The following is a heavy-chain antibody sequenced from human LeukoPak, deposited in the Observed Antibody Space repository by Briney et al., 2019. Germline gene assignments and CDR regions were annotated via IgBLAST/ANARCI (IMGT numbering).Heavy chain of an antibody. J-gene: IGHJ6*02. V-gene: IGHV3-30*18. CDR2: VSYDGSNK. CDR3: AKDFPMGYYGMDV. D-gene: IGHD3-16*01. Sequence: GGSLRLSCAASGFTFSSYAMSWVRRAPGKGLEWVGVVSYDGSNKYYADSVKGRFTIARDTSKNTLYLQMNSLRAEDTAVYYCAKDFPMGYYGMDVWGQGTTVTVSS. CDR1: GFTFSSYA.